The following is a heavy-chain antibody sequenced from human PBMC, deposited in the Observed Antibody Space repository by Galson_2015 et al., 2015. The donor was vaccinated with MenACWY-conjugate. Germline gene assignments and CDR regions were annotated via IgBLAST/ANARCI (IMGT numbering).Heavy chain of an antibody. Sequence: SLRLSCAASGFIFNTYWMHWVRQAPGKGLVWVSRINPGGSSTTYADSVKDRFTISRDNAKSTLYLQMNSPRPEDTAVFYCAKSRGASFYFDSWGQGTLVTVSS. D-gene: IGHD1-26*01. CDR2: INPGGSST. V-gene: IGHV3-74*01. J-gene: IGHJ4*02. CDR3: AKSRGASFYFDS. CDR1: GFIFNTYW.